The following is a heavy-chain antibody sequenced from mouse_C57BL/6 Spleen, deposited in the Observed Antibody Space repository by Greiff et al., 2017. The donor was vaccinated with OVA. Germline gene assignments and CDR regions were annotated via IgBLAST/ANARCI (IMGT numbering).Heavy chain of an antibody. J-gene: IGHJ3*01. CDR1: GYAFSSSW. Sequence: LVESGPELVKPGASVKISCKASGYAFSSSWMNWVKQRPGKGLEWIGRIYPGDGDTNYNGKFKGKATLTADKSSSTAYMQLSSLTSEDSAVYFCARSGDYDRAWFAYWGQGTLVTVSA. D-gene: IGHD2-4*01. CDR2: IYPGDGDT. CDR3: ARSGDYDRAWFAY. V-gene: IGHV1-82*01.